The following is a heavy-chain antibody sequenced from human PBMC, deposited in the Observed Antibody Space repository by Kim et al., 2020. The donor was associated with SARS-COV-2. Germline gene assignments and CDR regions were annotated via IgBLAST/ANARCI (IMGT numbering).Heavy chain of an antibody. D-gene: IGHD5-18*01. CDR1: GGSISSYY. V-gene: IGHV4-59*01. Sequence: SETLSLTCTVSGGSISSYYWSWIRQPPGKGLEWIGYIYYSGSTNYNPSLKSRVTISVDTSKNQFSLKLSTVTAAATAVYYCARAGGYSYGLYYYGVDVWGQGTTVTVSS. J-gene: IGHJ6*02. CDR3: ARAGGYSYGLYYYGVDV. CDR2: IYYSGST.